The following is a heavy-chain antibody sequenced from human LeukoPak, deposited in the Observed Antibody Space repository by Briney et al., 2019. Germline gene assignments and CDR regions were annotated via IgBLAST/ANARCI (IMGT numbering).Heavy chain of an antibody. D-gene: IGHD5-12*01. CDR3: AKDKRYSGYDPFDY. CDR1: GFTFDDYA. Sequence: GGSLRLSCAASGFTFDDYAMHWVRQAPGKGLEWVSLISGDGGSTYYADSGKGRFTISRDNSKISLYLQMNSLRTEDPALYYCAKDKRYSGYDPFDYWGQGTLVTVSS. V-gene: IGHV3-43*02. CDR2: ISGDGGST. J-gene: IGHJ4*02.